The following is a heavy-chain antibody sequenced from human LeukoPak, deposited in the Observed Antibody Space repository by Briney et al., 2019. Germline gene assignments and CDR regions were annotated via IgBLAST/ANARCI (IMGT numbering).Heavy chain of an antibody. Sequence: PSQTLSLTCTVSGGSISSGGYYWSWIRQHPGKGLEWIGYIYYSGSTYYNPSLKSRVTISVDTSKNQFSLKLSSVIAADTAVYYCARVMVVAAMYFDYWGQGTLVTVSS. CDR2: IYYSGST. CDR1: GGSISSGGYY. J-gene: IGHJ4*02. V-gene: IGHV4-31*03. D-gene: IGHD2-15*01. CDR3: ARVMVVAAMYFDY.